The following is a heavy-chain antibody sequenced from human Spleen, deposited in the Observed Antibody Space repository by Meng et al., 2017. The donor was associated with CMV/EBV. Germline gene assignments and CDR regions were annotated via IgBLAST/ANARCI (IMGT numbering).Heavy chain of an antibody. J-gene: IGHJ4*02. D-gene: IGHD2-2*01. V-gene: IGHV3-23*04. CDR2: ISGSGGST. CDR3: AKNLVVVPAAPVDY. Sequence: EVQLVESGGGLIQPGGSLRLACAASGFTFSSYAMSWVRQAPGKGLEWVSAISGSGGSTYYADSVKGRFTISRDNSKNTLYLQMNSLRAEDTAVYYCAKNLVVVPAAPVDYWGQGTLVTVSS. CDR1: GFTFSSYA.